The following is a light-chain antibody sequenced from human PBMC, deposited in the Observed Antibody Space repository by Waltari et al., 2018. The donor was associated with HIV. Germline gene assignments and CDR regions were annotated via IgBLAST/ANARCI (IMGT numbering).Light chain of an antibody. Sequence: DIVMTQSPLSLPVTPGEPASISCRSSQSLLHSNGFNYLDWYLQKPGQSPQLLIYLDSNRAPGVPDRFSGSGSGTDFTLKSSRVEAEDVGVYYCMQALQTPPAFGQGTKLEIK. CDR1: QSLLHSNGFNY. V-gene: IGKV2-28*01. CDR2: LDS. CDR3: MQALQTPPA. J-gene: IGKJ2*01.